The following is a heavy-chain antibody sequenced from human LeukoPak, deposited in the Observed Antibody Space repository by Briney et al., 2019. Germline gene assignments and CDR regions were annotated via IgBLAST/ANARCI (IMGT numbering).Heavy chain of an antibody. Sequence: GALRLSCAASGFTVSSNYMSWVRQAPGKGLEWVSAISGSGGSTYYADSVKGRFTISRDNSKNTLYLQMNSLRAEDTAVYYCAKVGRIADDYWGQGTLVAVSS. V-gene: IGHV3-23*01. CDR2: ISGSGGST. CDR3: AKVGRIADDY. J-gene: IGHJ4*02. CDR1: GFTVSSNY. D-gene: IGHD6-13*01.